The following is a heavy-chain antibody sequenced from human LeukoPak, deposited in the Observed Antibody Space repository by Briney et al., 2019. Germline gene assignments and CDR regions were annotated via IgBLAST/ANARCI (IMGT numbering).Heavy chain of an antibody. D-gene: IGHD2-15*01. V-gene: IGHV3-11*01. CDR2: ISPSDNGI. CDR1: GFTFSDYY. Sequence: PGGSLRLSCAASGFTFSDYYMSWIRQAPGKGLEWVSYISPSDNGIYYADSVEGRFTISRDNAKSSLYLQMNSLRAEDTAVYYCARGKSGYCSGGSCRHYFDYWGQGTLVTLSS. CDR3: ARGKSGYCSGGSCRHYFDY. J-gene: IGHJ4*02.